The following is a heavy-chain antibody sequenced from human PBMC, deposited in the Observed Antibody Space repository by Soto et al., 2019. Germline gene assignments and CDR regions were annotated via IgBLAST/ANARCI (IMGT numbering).Heavy chain of an antibody. CDR3: ARESEDLTSNFDY. CDR1: GSTVSRFS. CDR2: ISSTTNYI. Sequence: GESLTLSCAASGSTVSRFSMNWVRQAPGKGLEWVSSISSTTNYIYYGDSMKGRFTISRDNAKNSLYLEMNSLRAEDTAVYYCARESEDLTSNFDYWGQGTLVTVSS. J-gene: IGHJ4*02. V-gene: IGHV3-21*06.